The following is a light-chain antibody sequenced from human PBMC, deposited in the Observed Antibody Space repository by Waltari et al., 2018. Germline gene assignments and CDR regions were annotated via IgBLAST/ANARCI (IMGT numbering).Light chain of an antibody. J-gene: IGLJ3*02. CDR2: DVS. CDR3: SSYTSSSTWV. V-gene: IGLV2-14*01. CDR1: SSDVGGYNY. Sequence: QSALTQPASVSGSPGQSITISCTGTSSDVGGYNYVSWYQQHPGKAPKLRIYDVSKRPSGVSNRFSGSKSGNTASLTISGIQAEDEADYYCSSYTSSSTWVFGGGTKLTVL.